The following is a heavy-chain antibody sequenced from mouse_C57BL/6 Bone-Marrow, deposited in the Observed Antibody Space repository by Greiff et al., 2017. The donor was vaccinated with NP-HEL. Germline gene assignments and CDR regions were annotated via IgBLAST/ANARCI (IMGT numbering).Heavy chain of an antibody. Sequence: LKQSGAELARPGASVKLSCKASGYTFPSYGISWVKQRTGQGLEWIGEIYPRSGNTYYNEKFKGKATLTADKSSSTAYMELRSLTSEDSAVYFCGREGYYGSSEAYWGQGTLVTVSA. CDR3: GREGYYGSSEAY. V-gene: IGHV1-81*01. CDR1: GYTFPSYG. J-gene: IGHJ3*01. D-gene: IGHD1-1*01. CDR2: IYPRSGNT.